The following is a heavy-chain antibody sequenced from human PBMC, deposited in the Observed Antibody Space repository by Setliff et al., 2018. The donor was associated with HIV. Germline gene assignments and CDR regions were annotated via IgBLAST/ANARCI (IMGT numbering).Heavy chain of an antibody. CDR3: ARDQSIAARYLFDP. CDR2: VYSTGTT. V-gene: IGHV4-59*12. Sequence: SETLSLTCTVSGGSINNYYWSWIRQPPGKALEWIGYVYSTGTTNYNPPPKSRVTISVDKSKNQFPLKLTSVTAADTAVYYCARDQSIAARYLFDPWGQGTLVTVSS. D-gene: IGHD6-6*01. J-gene: IGHJ5*02. CDR1: GGSINNYY.